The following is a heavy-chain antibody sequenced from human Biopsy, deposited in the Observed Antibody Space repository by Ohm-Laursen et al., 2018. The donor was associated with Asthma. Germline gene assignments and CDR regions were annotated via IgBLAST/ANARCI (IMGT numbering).Heavy chain of an antibody. D-gene: IGHD1-26*01. CDR1: GFSFSNFG. CDR2: ISFDGSNE. J-gene: IGHJ4*02. Sequence: SLRLSCTAPGFSFSNFGMHWVRQAPGKGLEWVAVISFDGSNEDYADSVKGRFTISRDNSKNTLSLEMNSLRPEDTAVYYCAKELFPGWELRRGPDSWGQGTLVTVSS. V-gene: IGHV3-30*18. CDR3: AKELFPGWELRRGPDS.